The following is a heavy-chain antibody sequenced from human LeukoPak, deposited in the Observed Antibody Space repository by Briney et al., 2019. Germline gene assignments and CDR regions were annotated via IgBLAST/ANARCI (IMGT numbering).Heavy chain of an antibody. Sequence: GGSLGLSCAASGFTFSSYSMNWVRQAPGKGLEWVSSISSSSSYIYYADSVKGRFTISRDNAKNSLYLQMNSLRAEDTAVYYCARVGTAAAGTYDPWGQGTLVTVSS. CDR1: GFTFSSYS. J-gene: IGHJ5*02. D-gene: IGHD6-13*01. CDR3: ARVGTAAAGTYDP. V-gene: IGHV3-21*01. CDR2: ISSSSSYI.